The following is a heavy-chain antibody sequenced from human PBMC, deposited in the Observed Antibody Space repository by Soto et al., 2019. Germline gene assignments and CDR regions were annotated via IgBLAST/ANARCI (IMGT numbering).Heavy chain of an antibody. J-gene: IGHJ2*01. V-gene: IGHV3-30*18. Sequence: QVQLVESGGGVVQPGRSLRLSCAASGFTFSSYGMHWVRQAPGKGLEWVAVISYDGSNKYYADSVKGRFTISRDNSKNTLYLQMNSLRAEDTAVYYCAKGFRLWDWYFDLWGRGTLVTVSS. CDR3: AKGFRLWDWYFDL. CDR2: ISYDGSNK. D-gene: IGHD7-27*01. CDR1: GFTFSSYG.